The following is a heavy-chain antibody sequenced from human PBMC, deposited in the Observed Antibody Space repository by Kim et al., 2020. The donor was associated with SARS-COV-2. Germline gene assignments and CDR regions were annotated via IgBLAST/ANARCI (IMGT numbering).Heavy chain of an antibody. V-gene: IGHV1-2*02. CDR3: ATRGDQLLRYFFDY. CDR2: INPDSGGT. CDR1: GHTVTGYY. J-gene: IGHJ4*02. D-gene: IGHD2-2*01. Sequence: ASVKVSCKASGHTVTGYYMHWVRQAPGQGLEWMGWINPDSGGTDYAQNFQGRVTMTRDTSISTTYMELSGLTSDDTDIYYCATRGDQLLRYFFDYWGQGT.